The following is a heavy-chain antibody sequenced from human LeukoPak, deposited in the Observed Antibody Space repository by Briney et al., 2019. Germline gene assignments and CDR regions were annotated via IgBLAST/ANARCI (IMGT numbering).Heavy chain of an antibody. CDR1: GGTFSSYA. V-gene: IGHV1-69*13. CDR2: IIPIFGTA. Sequence: ASVKVSCKASGGTFSSYAISWVRQAPGQGLEWMGGIIPIFGTANYAQKFQGRVTITADESTSTAYMELSSLRSEDTAVYYCASPAYCGGDCYSGPFVYWGQGTLVTVSS. CDR3: ASPAYCGGDCYSGPFVY. D-gene: IGHD2-21*02. J-gene: IGHJ4*02.